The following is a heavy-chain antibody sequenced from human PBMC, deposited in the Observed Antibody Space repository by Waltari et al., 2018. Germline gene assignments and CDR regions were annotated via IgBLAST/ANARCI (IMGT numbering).Heavy chain of an antibody. Sequence: QVQLQESGPGLVKPSETLSLTCTVSGGSISSYYWSWIRPPAGKGLEWIGRIYTSGSTNHSPSLESRVTMSVDTSKNQFSLKLSSVTAADTAVYYCARDSAGYDFWSGYRNWFDPWGQGTLVTVSS. V-gene: IGHV4-4*07. CDR2: IYTSGST. CDR3: ARDSAGYDFWSGYRNWFDP. D-gene: IGHD3-3*01. J-gene: IGHJ5*02. CDR1: GGSISSYY.